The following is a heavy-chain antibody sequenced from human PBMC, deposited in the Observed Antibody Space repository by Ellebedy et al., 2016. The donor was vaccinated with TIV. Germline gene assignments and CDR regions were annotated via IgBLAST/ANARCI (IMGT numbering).Heavy chain of an antibody. CDR1: GYTLTELS. CDR2: FDPEDGET. D-gene: IGHD3-3*01. V-gene: IGHV1-24*01. CDR3: ATGPGVLRFLEWLY. Sequence: AASVKVSCKVSGYTLTELSMHWVRQAPGKGLEWMGGFDPEDGETIYAQKFQGRVTMTEDTSTATAYMALSSLRSEDTAVYYCATGPGVLRFLEWLYWGQGTLVTVSS. J-gene: IGHJ4*02.